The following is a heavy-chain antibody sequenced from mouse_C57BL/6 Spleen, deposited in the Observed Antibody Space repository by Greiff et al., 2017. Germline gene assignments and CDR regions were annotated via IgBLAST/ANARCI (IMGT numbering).Heavy chain of an antibody. J-gene: IGHJ3*01. D-gene: IGHD1-1*01. CDR1: GFNIKDDY. CDR3: TMGDYYGLSFAY. CDR2: IEPENGDT. Sequence: VQLQPSGAELVRPGASVKLSCTASGFNIKDDYMHWVKQRPEQGLEWIGWIEPENGDTEYASKFQGKATITADTSSNTAYLQLSSLTSEDTAVYYCTMGDYYGLSFAYWGQGTLVTVSA. V-gene: IGHV14-4*01.